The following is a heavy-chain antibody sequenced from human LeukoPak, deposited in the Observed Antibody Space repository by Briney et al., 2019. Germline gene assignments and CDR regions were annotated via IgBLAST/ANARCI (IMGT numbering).Heavy chain of an antibody. CDR3: ARDFGLNYYGSGSYNPNYYYYYYMDV. Sequence: SQTLSLTCAISGDSVSSNSAAWNWIRQSPSRGLEWLGRTYYRSKWYNDYAVPVKSRITINPDTSKNQFSLQLNSVTPEDTAVYYCARDFGLNYYGSGSYNPNYYYYYYMDVWGKGTTVTISS. V-gene: IGHV6-1*01. D-gene: IGHD3-10*01. CDR2: TYYRSKWYN. CDR1: GDSVSSNSAA. J-gene: IGHJ6*03.